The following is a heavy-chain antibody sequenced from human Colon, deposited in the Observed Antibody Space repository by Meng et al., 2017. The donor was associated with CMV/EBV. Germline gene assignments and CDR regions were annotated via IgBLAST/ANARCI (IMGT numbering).Heavy chain of an antibody. J-gene: IGHJ6*02. Sequence: GESLKISCAASGFTLSSYEMAWVRQAPGKGLEWVSCISSSSSTIYYADSVKGRFTISRDNAKNSLYLQMNSLRAEDTAVYYCARPKGVDYYYAMDVWGQGTTVTVSS. CDR3: ARPKGVDYYYAMDV. CDR2: ISSSSSTI. D-gene: IGHD3-3*01. V-gene: IGHV3-48*03. CDR1: GFTLSSYE.